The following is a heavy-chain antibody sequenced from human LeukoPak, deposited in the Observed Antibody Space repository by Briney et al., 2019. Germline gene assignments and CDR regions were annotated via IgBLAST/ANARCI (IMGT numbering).Heavy chain of an antibody. Sequence: GSLRLSCAASGFTFGAYAMNMVRQSPGQGLEWVALISYDGNNEWYADSVKGRFTVSRDNSKNTLYLQMNSLRAEDTAVYYCANWEDYSNWGQGTLVTVSS. V-gene: IGHV3-30*04. CDR3: ANWEDYSN. D-gene: IGHD4-11*01. J-gene: IGHJ4*02. CDR2: ISYDGNNE. CDR1: GFTFGAYA.